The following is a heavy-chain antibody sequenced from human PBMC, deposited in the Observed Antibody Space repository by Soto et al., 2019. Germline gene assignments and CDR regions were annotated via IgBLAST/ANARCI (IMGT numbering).Heavy chain of an antibody. CDR2: MYNTGST. CDR1: GGSIRGYY. Sequence: SETLSLTRPVSGGSIRGYYWSWVRPPPGQGRGWIGDMYNTGSTVYNPSFKSRVTISVDTSKNQFSLKLSSVTAADTAVYYCARGGIITGTTWTLTPYYYYYGMDVWGQGTTVTVSS. J-gene: IGHJ6*02. D-gene: IGHD1-7*01. V-gene: IGHV4-59*08. CDR3: ARGGIITGTTWTLTPYYYYYGMDV.